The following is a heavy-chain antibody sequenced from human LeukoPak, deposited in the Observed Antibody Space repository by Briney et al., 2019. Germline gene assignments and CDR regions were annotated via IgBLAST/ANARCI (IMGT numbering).Heavy chain of an antibody. J-gene: IGHJ6*03. Sequence: PSETLSLTCTVSGGSISSSSYYWGWIRQPPGKGLEWIGSIYYSGSTYYNPSLKSRVTISVDTSKNQFSLRLSSVTAADTAVYYCARGGTGGGQWLVDYYYMDVWGIGTTVTVSS. D-gene: IGHD6-19*01. CDR1: GGSISSSSYY. CDR2: IYYSGST. CDR3: ARGGTGGGQWLVDYYYMDV. V-gene: IGHV4-39*07.